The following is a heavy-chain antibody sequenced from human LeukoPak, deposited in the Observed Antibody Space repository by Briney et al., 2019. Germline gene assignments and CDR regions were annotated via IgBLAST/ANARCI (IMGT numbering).Heavy chain of an antibody. CDR2: INPNSGGT. D-gene: IGHD1-26*01. V-gene: IGHV1-2*02. Sequence: ASVKESCKASGYTFTGYYMHWVRQAPGQGLEWMGWINPNSGGTNYAQKFQGRVTMTRDTSISTAYMELSRLRSDDTAVYYCARGIDQWESYNWFDPWGQGTLVTVSS. CDR3: ARGIDQWESYNWFDP. J-gene: IGHJ5*02. CDR1: GYTFTGYY.